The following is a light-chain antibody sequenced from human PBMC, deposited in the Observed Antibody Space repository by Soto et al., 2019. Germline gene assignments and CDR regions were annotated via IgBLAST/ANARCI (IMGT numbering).Light chain of an antibody. CDR3: QQYGSSPPIT. CDR1: QSISSSY. J-gene: IGKJ5*01. V-gene: IGKV3-20*01. CDR2: GAS. Sequence: IVLTPSPGTLSLSPGESATLSCRASQSISSSYLAWYQQKPGQAPRLLIYGASNRATAIPDRFSGSGSGTDFTLTISRLEPEDFVVYYCQQYGSSPPITFGQGTRLEIK.